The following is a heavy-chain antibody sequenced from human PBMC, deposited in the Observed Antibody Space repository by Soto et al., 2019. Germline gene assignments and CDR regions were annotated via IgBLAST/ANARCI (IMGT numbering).Heavy chain of an antibody. V-gene: IGHV4-34*01. CDR1: GGAFNGYY. Sequence: QVHLQQWGAGLLKPSETLSLTCAVNGGAFNGYYWTWIRQSPGQGLQWICAINHSGTGASNPSLRSRVTFPSGTSKKLFSLTLTSVPAAETAVDYCARAGAALVRGSIGGFDYWGQGNLVTVPS. CDR3: ARAGAALVRGSIGGFDY. CDR2: INHSGTG. J-gene: IGHJ4*02. D-gene: IGHD3-10*01.